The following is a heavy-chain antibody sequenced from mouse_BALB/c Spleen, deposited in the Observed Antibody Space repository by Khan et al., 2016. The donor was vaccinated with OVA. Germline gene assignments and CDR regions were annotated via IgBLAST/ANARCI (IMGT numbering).Heavy chain of an antibody. D-gene: IGHD4-1*01. CDR2: ISSGGDYT. V-gene: IGHV5-6*01. J-gene: IGHJ3*01. CDR1: GFTFSSYS. CDR3: ASHLTGSFAY. Sequence: EVKLVESGGDLVKPRGSLKLSCAASGFTFSSYSMSWVRQTPDKRLEWVATISSGGDYTYYPDSVKGRFNISRDNAKNTLYLQMSSLKSEDTAMYYCASHLTGSFAYWGQGTLVTVSA.